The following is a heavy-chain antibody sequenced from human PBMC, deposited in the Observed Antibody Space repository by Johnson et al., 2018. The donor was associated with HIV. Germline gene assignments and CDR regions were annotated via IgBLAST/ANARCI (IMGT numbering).Heavy chain of an antibody. D-gene: IGHD6-13*01. CDR2: IWYDGSNK. Sequence: QVHLVESGGGVVQPGGSLRLSCGASGFSVSRNHMNWVRQVPGKGLEWVAVIWYDGSNKYYADSVKGRFTISRDNSKNTLYLQMNSLRAEDTAVYYCVKGIDSSSWYAFDIWGQGTMVTVSS. J-gene: IGHJ3*02. CDR1: GFSVSRNH. V-gene: IGHV3-33*06. CDR3: VKGIDSSSWYAFDI.